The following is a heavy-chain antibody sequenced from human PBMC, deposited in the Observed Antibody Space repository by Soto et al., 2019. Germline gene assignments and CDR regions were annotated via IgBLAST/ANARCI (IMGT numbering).Heavy chain of an antibody. CDR1: GGTFSSYA. CDR2: IIPIFGTA. CDR3: ARDGNYDSSGYYYSAFDY. V-gene: IGHV1-69*13. D-gene: IGHD3-22*01. Sequence: EASVKVSCKASGGTFSSYAISWVRQAPGQGLEWMGGIIPIFGTANYAQKFQGRVTITADESTSTAYMELSSLRSEDTAVYYCARDGNYDSSGYYYSAFDYWGQGTLVTVSS. J-gene: IGHJ4*02.